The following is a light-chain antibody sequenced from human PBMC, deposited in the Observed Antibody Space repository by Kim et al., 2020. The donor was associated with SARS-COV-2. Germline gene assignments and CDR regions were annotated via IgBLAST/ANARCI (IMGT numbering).Light chain of an antibody. CDR3: SSYAGSNNLV. CDR2: EVS. CDR1: SGDVGGYNY. V-gene: IGLV2-8*01. Sequence: GQSVTISCTGTSGDVGGYNYVSWYQQHPGNAPKLMIYEVSKRPSGVPDRFSGSKSGNTASLTVSGLQAEDEADYYCSSYAGSNNLVFGGGTQLTVL. J-gene: IGLJ2*01.